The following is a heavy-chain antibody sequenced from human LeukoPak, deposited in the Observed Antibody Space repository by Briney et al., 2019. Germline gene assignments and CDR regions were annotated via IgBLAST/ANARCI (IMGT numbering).Heavy chain of an antibody. CDR3: ARSPIGLGFFDY. D-gene: IGHD7-27*01. J-gene: IGHJ4*02. Sequence: VASVKVSCKTSGYTVTGYYIHWVRQAPGQGLEWMGWITPNSDGTDYAQKFQGRVTMTRDTSITTAYMELSSLRSDDTAVYYCARSPIGLGFFDYWGQGIVVTVSS. CDR1: GYTVTGYY. CDR2: ITPNSDGT. V-gene: IGHV1-2*02.